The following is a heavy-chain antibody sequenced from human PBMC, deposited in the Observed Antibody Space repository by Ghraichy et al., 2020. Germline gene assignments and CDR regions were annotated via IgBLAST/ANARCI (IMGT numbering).Heavy chain of an antibody. Sequence: LSLTCTASGFTFRDHGMAWVRQAPGKGLEWISYITGSGSTIYTADAVKGRFTISRDNAQNSLYLQMNNLRDDDTAFYYCARDPAPHSNWNYLDYWGQGTLVTVSS. CDR2: ITGSGSTI. CDR1: GFTFRDHG. D-gene: IGHD1-1*01. CDR3: ARDPAPHSNWNYLDY. J-gene: IGHJ4*02. V-gene: IGHV3-48*02.